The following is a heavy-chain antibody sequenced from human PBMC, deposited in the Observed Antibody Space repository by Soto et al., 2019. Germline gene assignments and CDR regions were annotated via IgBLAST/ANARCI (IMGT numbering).Heavy chain of an antibody. J-gene: IGHJ4*02. D-gene: IGHD6-19*01. CDR3: ASSPGIAVSDY. CDR1: GYTFTSYA. V-gene: IGHV1-3*05. CDR2: INAGNGNT. Sequence: QVQLVQSGAEEKKPGASVKFSCKASGYTFTSYAMHWVRQAPGQRLEWMGWINAGNGNTKYSQKFQGRVTITRYTSASTAYMELSSLRSEYTSVYFCASSPGIAVSDYWGQGTLVTVSS.